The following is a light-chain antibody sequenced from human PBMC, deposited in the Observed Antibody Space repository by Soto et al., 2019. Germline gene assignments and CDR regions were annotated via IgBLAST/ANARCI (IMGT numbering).Light chain of an antibody. CDR2: GSS. CDR1: ENVSNNY. Sequence: EVVLTQSPGTLSLSPGERATLSCRASENVSNNYLAWYQQKPGQAPRLLILGSSDRAAGIPDRFSGSGSGTDFTLTISRLEPEDFAVYYCQQYGSSPPYTFGQGTKLEIK. J-gene: IGKJ2*01. V-gene: IGKV3-20*01. CDR3: QQYGSSPPYT.